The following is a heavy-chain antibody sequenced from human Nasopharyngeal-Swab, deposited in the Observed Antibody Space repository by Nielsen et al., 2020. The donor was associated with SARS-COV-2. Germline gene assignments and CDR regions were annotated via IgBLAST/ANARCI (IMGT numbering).Heavy chain of an antibody. CDR3: AKRDDYYESSGLGD. J-gene: IGHJ4*02. D-gene: IGHD3-22*01. Sequence: GESLKISCAASGFTFSTYAMYWVRQPPAKGLEWVSIISCSGGSTYYADSVKGRFTISRDNSKNTLYLQMNSLRAEDTAVYYCAKRDDYYESSGLGDWGQGTLVTVSS. CDR2: ISCSGGST. CDR1: GFTFSTYA. V-gene: IGHV3-23*01.